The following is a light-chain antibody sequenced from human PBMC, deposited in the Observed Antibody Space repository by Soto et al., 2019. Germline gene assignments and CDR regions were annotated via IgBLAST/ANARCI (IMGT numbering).Light chain of an antibody. V-gene: IGLV3-21*02. CDR3: QMWDNLSDHYV. CDR2: DDS. Sequence: SYELTQPPSVSVAPGQTARIACGGNHIGSKSVHWYQQKPGQAPILVVHDDSDRPSGIPERFSGSNSGNTATLTISRVEVEDEADYYCQMWDNLSDHYVFGSGTKVTVL. J-gene: IGLJ1*01. CDR1: HIGSKS.